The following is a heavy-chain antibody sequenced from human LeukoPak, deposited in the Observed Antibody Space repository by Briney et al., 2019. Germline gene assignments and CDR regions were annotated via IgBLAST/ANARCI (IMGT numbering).Heavy chain of an antibody. CDR2: IYHSGST. CDR3: ARDSRQYYDILTGLYYFDY. Sequence: SETLSLTCAVYGGSFSGYYWSWIRQPPGKGLEWIGSIYHSGSTYYNPSLKSRGTISVDTSKNQFSLKLSSVTAADTAVYYCARDSRQYYDILTGLYYFDYWGQGTLVTVSS. D-gene: IGHD3-9*01. CDR1: GGSFSGYY. J-gene: IGHJ4*02. V-gene: IGHV4-34*01.